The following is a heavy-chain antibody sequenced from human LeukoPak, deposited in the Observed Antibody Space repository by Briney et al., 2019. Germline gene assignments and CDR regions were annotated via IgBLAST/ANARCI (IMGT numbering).Heavy chain of an antibody. Sequence: ASVKVSCKASGYTFTSYGLSWVRQAPGQGLEWMGWISTYNDNTHYAQKFQGRVTMTRDTSISTAYMELSRLRSDDTAVYYCARPLGWIQLWPSDAFDIWGQGTMVTVSS. CDR1: GYTFTSYG. CDR2: ISTYNDNT. D-gene: IGHD5-18*01. J-gene: IGHJ3*02. CDR3: ARPLGWIQLWPSDAFDI. V-gene: IGHV1-18*01.